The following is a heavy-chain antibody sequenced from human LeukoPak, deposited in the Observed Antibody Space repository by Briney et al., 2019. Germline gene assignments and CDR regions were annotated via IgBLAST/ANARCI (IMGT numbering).Heavy chain of an antibody. D-gene: IGHD3-3*01. CDR1: GGSISRAGYY. J-gene: IGHJ4*02. CDR2: IYYSGST. Sequence: SETLSLTCTVPGGSISRAGYYWSWIRQHPRNGLEWIRYIYYSGSTYYNPSLKSRVTISVDTSKNQFSLKLSSVTAADTAVCYCASVYYDPPHYFDYWGQGTLVTVSS. CDR3: ASVYYDPPHYFDY. V-gene: IGHV4-31*03.